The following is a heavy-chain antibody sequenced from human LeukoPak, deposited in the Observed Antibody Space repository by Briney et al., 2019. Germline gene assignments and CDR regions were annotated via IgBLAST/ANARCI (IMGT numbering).Heavy chain of an antibody. J-gene: IGHJ5*02. CDR2: IYYSGGT. CDR3: AKRELGYCSGGSCYYWFDP. V-gene: IGHV4-39*07. D-gene: IGHD2-15*01. Sequence: SETLSHTCTVSGGSISSSSYYWGWIRQPPGKGLEWIGSIYYSGGTYYNPSLKSRVTISVDTSKNQFSLKLSSVTAADTAVYYCAKRELGYCSGGSCYYWFDPWGQGTLVTVSS. CDR1: GGSISSSSYY.